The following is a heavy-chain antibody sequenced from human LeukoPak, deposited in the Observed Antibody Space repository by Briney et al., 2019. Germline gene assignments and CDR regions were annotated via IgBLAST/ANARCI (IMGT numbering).Heavy chain of an antibody. J-gene: IGHJ3*02. CDR3: ARTIVGASLYDAFGI. CDR2: IYSDGRT. Sequence: PGGSLRLSCAASGFTVSTNYISWVRQAPAKGLEWVSVIYSDGRTYYADSVKGRFTVSRDNSKNTLYLQMNSLRDEDTAVYYCARTIVGASLYDAFGIWGRGTMVTVSS. D-gene: IGHD1-26*01. CDR1: GFTVSTNY. V-gene: IGHV3-53*01.